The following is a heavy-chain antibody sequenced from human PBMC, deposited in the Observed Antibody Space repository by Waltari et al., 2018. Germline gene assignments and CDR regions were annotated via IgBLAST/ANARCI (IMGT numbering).Heavy chain of an antibody. CDR2: INHSGST. D-gene: IGHD3-10*01. V-gene: IGHV4-34*01. CDR3: ARGLGFPNLTYYYFDY. Sequence: QVQLQQWGAGLLKSSETLSLTCAVYGGSFSGYYWSWIRKPPGKGLEWIGEINHSGSTNYNPSLKSRVTISVDTSKNQFSLKLSSVTAADTAVYYCARGLGFPNLTYYYFDYWGQGTLVTVSS. CDR1: GGSFSGYY. J-gene: IGHJ4*02.